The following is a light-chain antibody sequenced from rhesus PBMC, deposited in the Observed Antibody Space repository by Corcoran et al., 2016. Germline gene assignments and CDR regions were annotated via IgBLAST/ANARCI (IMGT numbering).Light chain of an antibody. Sequence: QAALTQPPSVSGSPGQSVTISCTGTSSDIGGYNYVSWYQQHPGKAPKLMIYDVSKRPSGVSDRFSGSKSGNTASLTISGLQAEDEAVYYCSSFGGSNTFIFGAGTRLTVL. CDR2: DVS. J-gene: IGLJ1*01. CDR3: SSFGGSNTFI. CDR1: SSDIGGYNY. V-gene: IGLV2-23*01.